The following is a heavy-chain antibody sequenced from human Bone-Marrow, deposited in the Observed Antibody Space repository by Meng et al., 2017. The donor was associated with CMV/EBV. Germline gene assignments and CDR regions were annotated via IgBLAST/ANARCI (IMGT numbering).Heavy chain of an antibody. D-gene: IGHD1-14*01. J-gene: IGHJ4*02. CDR2: INSDGSDT. CDR3: VKGRHHGDY. Sequence: GESLKISCAASGFTFSRSWMHWVRQAPGKGLVWVSHINSDGSDTKYAESVKGRFTISRDNAKNTLYLQMNTLRADETVVYYRVKGRHHGDYWGQGTLVTVSS. V-gene: IGHV3-74*03. CDR1: GFTFSRSW.